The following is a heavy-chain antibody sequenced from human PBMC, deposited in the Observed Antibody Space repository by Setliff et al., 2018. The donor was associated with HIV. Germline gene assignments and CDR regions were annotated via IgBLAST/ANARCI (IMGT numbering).Heavy chain of an antibody. CDR3: GQDQSFDSRGWYSYCDS. J-gene: IGHJ4*02. V-gene: IGHV3-43D*04. Sequence: GGSLRLSCAASGFTFDDYAMHWVRQAPGKSLEWVSLISWDGGSTYYADSVKGRFTISRDNSKNTLFLQMNSLRAEDTALYYCGQDQSFDSRGWYSYCDSWGQGTPVTVSS. CDR1: GFTFDDYA. CDR2: ISWDGGST. D-gene: IGHD6-19*01.